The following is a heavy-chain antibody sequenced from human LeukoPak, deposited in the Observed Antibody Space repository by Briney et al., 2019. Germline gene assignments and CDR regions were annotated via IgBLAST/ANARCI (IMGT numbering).Heavy chain of an antibody. CDR1: GLTFSSYS. CDR2: ISSSSSYI. D-gene: IGHD3-10*02. Sequence: GGSLRRSCAASGLTFSSYSMNWVRQAPGKGLEWVSSISSSSSYIYYAESVKGRFTISRDNAKNSLYLQMNSLRAEDTAVYYCAKLGITMIGGVWGKGTTVTISS. V-gene: IGHV3-21*01. J-gene: IGHJ6*04. CDR3: AKLGITMIGGV.